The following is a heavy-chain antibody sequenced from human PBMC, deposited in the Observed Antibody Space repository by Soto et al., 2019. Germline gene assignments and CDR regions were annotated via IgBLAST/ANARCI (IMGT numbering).Heavy chain of an antibody. CDR3: VRDFGWYFRSGYMDV. V-gene: IGHV3-21*02. Sequence: EVQLVESGGGLVKPGGSLGPSGAPSGFTFGSYSRTWVRKAPGKGLEWVSSINEDSSYIYYAHSLRGRFIISRDNAKESLYLQMNSLRAEDTAVYYCVRDFGWYFRSGYMDVWGDGATVTVSS. D-gene: IGHD3-3*01. CDR2: INEDSSYI. J-gene: IGHJ6*03. CDR1: GFTFGSYS.